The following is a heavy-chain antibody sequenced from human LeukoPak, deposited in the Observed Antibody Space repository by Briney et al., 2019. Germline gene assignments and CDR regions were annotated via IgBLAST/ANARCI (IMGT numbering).Heavy chain of an antibody. V-gene: IGHV3-48*01. CDR1: GFTFGDYS. CDR3: ASSSWSSEYFHY. CDR2: ISSSSSSI. J-gene: IGHJ1*01. D-gene: IGHD6-13*01. Sequence: GGSLRLSCAASGFTFGDYSMNWVRQAPGKGLEWVSYISSSSSSIHYADSVKGRFTISRDNSKNTLYLQLNSLRAEDTAVYFCASSSWSSEYFHYWGQGTLVTVSS.